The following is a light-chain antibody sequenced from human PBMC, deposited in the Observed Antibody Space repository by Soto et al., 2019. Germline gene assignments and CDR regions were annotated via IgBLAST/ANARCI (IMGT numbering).Light chain of an antibody. CDR3: QQYNSYST. CDR2: KAS. Sequence: DIQTTQSPSTLSASVGDRVTITCRATQSISSWLAWYQQKPGKAPKLLIYKASSLESGVPSRFSGSGSGTEFTLTINSLQPDDFATYYCQQYNSYSTFGQGTKVEIK. J-gene: IGKJ1*01. V-gene: IGKV1-5*03. CDR1: QSISSW.